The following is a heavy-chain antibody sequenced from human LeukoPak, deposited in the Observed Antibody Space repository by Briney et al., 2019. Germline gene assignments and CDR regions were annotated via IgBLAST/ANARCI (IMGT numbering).Heavy chain of an antibody. CDR3: ARDWGVVVAATPFDY. D-gene: IGHD2-15*01. CDR1: GYTFTSYG. J-gene: IGHJ4*02. CDR2: ISAYNGNT. V-gene: IGHV1-18*04. Sequence: ASVKVSCKASGYTFTSYGISWVRQAPGQGLEWMGWISAYNGNTNYAQKPQGRVTMTTDTSTSTAYMELRSLRSDDTAVYYCARDWGVVVAATPFDYWGQGTLVTVSS.